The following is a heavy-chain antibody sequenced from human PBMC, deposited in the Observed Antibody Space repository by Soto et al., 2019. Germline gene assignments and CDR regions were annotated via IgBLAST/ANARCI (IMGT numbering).Heavy chain of an antibody. CDR2: INSDESVI. CDR1: GFSFTSYW. Sequence: EVQVVESGGGLVQPGGSLRLSCTASGFSFTSYWMHWVRQAPGKGLVWVSRINSDESVITYADAVRGRFTMSRDNAKNKFYRQMIGLRDEDAGVYFCSRPEGVNYPREPWGQGPLVSVSS. V-gene: IGHV3-74*03. D-gene: IGHD1-7*01. CDR3: SRPEGVNYPREP. J-gene: IGHJ5*02.